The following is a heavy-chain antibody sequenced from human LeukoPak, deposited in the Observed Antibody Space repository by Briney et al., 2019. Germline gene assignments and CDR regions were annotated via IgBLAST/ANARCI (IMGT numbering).Heavy chain of an antibody. CDR2: IYPADSDT. CDR1: GYSFTNYW. J-gene: IGHJ5*02. V-gene: IGHV5-51*01. Sequence: GESLKISCRASGYSFTNYWIGWVRQMPGKGLEWMGIIYPADSDTRYSPSFQGQVTISADRSINTAYLQWNSLKASDTAIYYCARLRATSGYDLYHWGQGALVTVSS. D-gene: IGHD5-12*01. CDR3: ARLRATSGYDLYH.